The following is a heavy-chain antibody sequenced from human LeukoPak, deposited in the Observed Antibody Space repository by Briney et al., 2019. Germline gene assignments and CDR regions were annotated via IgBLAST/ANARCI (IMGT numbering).Heavy chain of an antibody. J-gene: IGHJ4*02. CDR3: ARHSSDWEFDY. Sequence: ASVKVSCKTFNYTFTAYGINWVRQAPGQGLEWMGWIRSDNGKTNYTQKLQGRVTLTTDTTTSTAYMELRSLRSDDTAVYYCARHSSDWEFDYWGQGTLVTVSS. CDR2: IRSDNGKT. V-gene: IGHV1-18*01. D-gene: IGHD6-19*01. CDR1: NYTFTAYG.